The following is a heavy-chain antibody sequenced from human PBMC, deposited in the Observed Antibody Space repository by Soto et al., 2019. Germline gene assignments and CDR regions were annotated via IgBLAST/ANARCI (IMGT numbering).Heavy chain of an antibody. V-gene: IGHV4-30-4*01. CDR1: GDSITNTDYY. CDR3: ARDLWVEPELYYYGMDV. Sequence: TLSLTCSVSGDSITNTDYYWNWIRQSPGKGLEWIGSIDYSGSTYYNPSLKSRLTISVDTSKNHFSLRLTSVTAADTAVYYCARDLWVEPELYYYGMDVWGQGTTVTVSS. D-gene: IGHD1-1*01. CDR2: IDYSGST. J-gene: IGHJ6*02.